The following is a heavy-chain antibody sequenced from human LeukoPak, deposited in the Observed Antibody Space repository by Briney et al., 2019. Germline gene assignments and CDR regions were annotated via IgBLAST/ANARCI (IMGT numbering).Heavy chain of an antibody. V-gene: IGHV4-59*01. CDR3: ARAAAGRYYMDV. CDR2: IYYSGST. Sequence: PSETLSLTCTVSGGSISSYYWSWIRQPPGQGLEWIGYIYYSGSTNYNPSLKGQVTISVDASKNQFSLKLSSVTAAATAVYYCARAAAGRYYMDVWGKGTTVTVSS. D-gene: IGHD6-13*01. J-gene: IGHJ6*03. CDR1: GGSISSYY.